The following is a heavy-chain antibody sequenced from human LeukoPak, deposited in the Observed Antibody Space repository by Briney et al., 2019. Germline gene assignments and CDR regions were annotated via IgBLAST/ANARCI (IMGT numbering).Heavy chain of an antibody. CDR1: GFHLCSYP. CDR2: ISCSGGST. D-gene: IGHD3-10*01. Sequence: GESLRLSCGASGFHLCSYPMSSVRQAPGKGLEWVSPISCSGGSTYYADPVKGRFTIARDNSKSTLNQQMNSLRAEDTAIYYCAKDAMRGRAHDEDPGAFDYWGQGTLVTVSS. CDR3: AKDAMRGRAHDEDPGAFDY. J-gene: IGHJ4*02. V-gene: IGHV3-23*01.